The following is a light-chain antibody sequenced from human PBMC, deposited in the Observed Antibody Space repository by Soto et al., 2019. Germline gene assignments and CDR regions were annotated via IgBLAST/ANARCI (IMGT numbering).Light chain of an antibody. V-gene: IGLV2-8*01. CDR2: EVS. Sequence: QSVLTQPPSASGSPGQSVTISCTGASSDVGGYNYVSWYQQHPGKAPKLMIYEVSERPSGVPDRFSGSKSGNTASLTVSGLQAEYEADYYCSSYAGSNNVIFGGGTKLTVL. J-gene: IGLJ2*01. CDR1: SSDVGGYNY. CDR3: SSYAGSNNVI.